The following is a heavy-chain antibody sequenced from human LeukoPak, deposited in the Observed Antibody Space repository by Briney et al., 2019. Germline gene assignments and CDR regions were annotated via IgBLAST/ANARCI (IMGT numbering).Heavy chain of an antibody. Sequence: SETHSLTCTVSGASVSGDSYNWGWIRQPPGKGLEWIVSLYYGGNTHYNPSLKSRVTTSVDTSKNQFSLNLSSVTAADTAVYYCGTFLEMSSMVDHWGQGTLVTVSS. D-gene: IGHD5-24*01. CDR3: GTFLEMSSMVDH. CDR2: LYYGGNT. V-gene: IGHV4-39*01. J-gene: IGHJ4*02. CDR1: GASVSGDSYN.